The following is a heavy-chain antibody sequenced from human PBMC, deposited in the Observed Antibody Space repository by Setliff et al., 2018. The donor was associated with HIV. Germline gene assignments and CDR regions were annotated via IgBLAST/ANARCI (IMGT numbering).Heavy chain of an antibody. V-gene: IGHV4-61*09. CDR2: FYTSGTT. D-gene: IGHD3-10*01. CDR1: GGSLSSGSHY. J-gene: IGHJ4*02. Sequence: SCSVSGGSLSSGSHYCTWLRPADGKGLEWIGHFYTSGTTNYNPSLESRLTISVDTSKTPFSLKMSSVTAADTAVYYCAWARGPEGYFDSWGQGTLVTVSS. CDR3: AWARGPEGYFDS.